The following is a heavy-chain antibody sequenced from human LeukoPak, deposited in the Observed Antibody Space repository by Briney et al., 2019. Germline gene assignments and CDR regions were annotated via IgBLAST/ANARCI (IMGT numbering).Heavy chain of an antibody. J-gene: IGHJ4*02. CDR2: INPNSGGT. D-gene: IGHD3-22*01. V-gene: IGHV1-2*02. Sequence: GASVKVSCKASGYTFTSYDINWVRQATGQGLEWMGWINPNSGGTNYAQKFQGRVTMTRDTSINTAYMELSRLRSDDTAVYYCARDLGYYDYTQFEEVDFDYWGQGTLVTVSS. CDR3: ARDLGYYDYTQFEEVDFDY. CDR1: GYTFTSYD.